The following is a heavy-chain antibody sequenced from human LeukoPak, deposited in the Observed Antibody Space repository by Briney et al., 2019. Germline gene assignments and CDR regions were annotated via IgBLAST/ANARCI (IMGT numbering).Heavy chain of an antibody. CDR3: VRDSGFRSLDY. CDR1: GFTFSKYW. Sequence: GGSLRLSCIASGFTFSKYWMTWVRQTPGKGLEWLAQINGDGSEKYFVDSVEGRFTISRDNPKNPLYLQMNSLRGDDTAVYFCVRDSGFRSLDYWGQGTLVTVSS. CDR2: INGDGSEK. D-gene: IGHD2-15*01. J-gene: IGHJ4*02. V-gene: IGHV3-7*01.